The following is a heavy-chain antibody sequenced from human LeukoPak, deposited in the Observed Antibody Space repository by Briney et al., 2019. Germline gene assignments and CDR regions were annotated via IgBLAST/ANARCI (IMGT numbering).Heavy chain of an antibody. CDR1: GFTFSSYA. CDR2: ISYDGSNK. J-gene: IGHJ4*02. V-gene: IGHV3-30-3*01. D-gene: IGHD3-22*01. CDR3: AKDLTDRYVADY. Sequence: PGRSLRLSCAASGFTFSSYAMHWVRQAPGKGLEWVAVISYDGSNKYYADSVKGRFTISRDNSKNTLYLQMNSPRPEDTAAYYCAKDLTDRYVADYWGQGTLVTVSS.